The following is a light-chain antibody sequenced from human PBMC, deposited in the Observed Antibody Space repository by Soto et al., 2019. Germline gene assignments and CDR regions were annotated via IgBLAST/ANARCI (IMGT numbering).Light chain of an antibody. J-gene: IGLJ2*01. Sequence: QSALTQPASVSGSPGQSITISCSGTSSDVGGYDHVSWYQHHPGEAPKLMIYEVSNRPSGVSNRFSGSKSGNTASLTISELQAEDEADYYCSSYTSRSTPVFGGGTKVTVL. V-gene: IGLV2-14*01. CDR2: EVS. CDR3: SSYTSRSTPV. CDR1: SSDVGGYDH.